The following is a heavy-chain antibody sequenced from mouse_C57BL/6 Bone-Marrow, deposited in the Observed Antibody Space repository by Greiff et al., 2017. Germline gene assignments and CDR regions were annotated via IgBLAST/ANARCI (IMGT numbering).Heavy chain of an antibody. CDR2: IDPSDSET. V-gene: IGHV1-52*01. CDR1: GYTFTSYW. CDR3: ALLTGTCWFAY. Sequence: QVQLKQPGAELVRPGSSVKLSCKASGYTFTSYWMHWVKQRPIQGLEWIGNIDPSDSETHYNQKFKDKATLTVDKSSSTAYMQLSSLTSEDSAVYHCALLTGTCWFAYWGQGTLVTVSA. J-gene: IGHJ3*01. D-gene: IGHD4-1*01.